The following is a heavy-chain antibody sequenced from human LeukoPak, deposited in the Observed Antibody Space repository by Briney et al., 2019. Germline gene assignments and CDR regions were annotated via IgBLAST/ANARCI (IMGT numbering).Heavy chain of an antibody. CDR1: GFTFSSYG. CDR2: ISYDGSNK. V-gene: IGHV3-30*18. CDR3: AKDFGNYVWGSYRSSAGFDY. Sequence: PWRSLRLSCAASGFTFSSYGMQWVRQAPGKGLEWVAVISYDGSNKYYADSVKGRFTISRDNSKNTLYLQMNSLRAEDTAVYYCAKDFGNYVWGSYRSSAGFDYWGQGTLVTVSS. D-gene: IGHD3-16*02. J-gene: IGHJ4*02.